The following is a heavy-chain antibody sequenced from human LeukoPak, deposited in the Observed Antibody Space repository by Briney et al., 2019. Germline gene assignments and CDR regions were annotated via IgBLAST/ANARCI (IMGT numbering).Heavy chain of an antibody. CDR2: ISGSGGST. J-gene: IGHJ3*02. Sequence: GGSLRLSCAASGFTFSSYAMSWVRQAPGKGLEWVSAISGSGGSTYYADSVKGRFTISRDNSKNTLYLQMNSLRAEDTAVYYCAKVSSPSYYDSSGYYPAFDNWGQGTMVTVSS. D-gene: IGHD3-22*01. V-gene: IGHV3-23*01. CDR1: GFTFSSYA. CDR3: AKVSSPSYYDSSGYYPAFDN.